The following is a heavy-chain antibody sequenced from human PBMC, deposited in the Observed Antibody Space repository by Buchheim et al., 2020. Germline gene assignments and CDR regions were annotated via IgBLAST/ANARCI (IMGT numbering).Heavy chain of an antibody. CDR1: GGSFSGYY. CDR3: ARHAYSSGWHRFDY. D-gene: IGHD6-25*01. Sequence: QVQLQQWGAGLLKPSETLSLTCAVYGGSFSGYYWSWIRQLPGKGLEWIGEINHIESTNNNPSLESRVTISVDKSQNQFSLKLSSVTAADTAVYYCARHAYSSGWHRFDYWGQGTL. V-gene: IGHV4-34*01. CDR2: INHIEST. J-gene: IGHJ4*02.